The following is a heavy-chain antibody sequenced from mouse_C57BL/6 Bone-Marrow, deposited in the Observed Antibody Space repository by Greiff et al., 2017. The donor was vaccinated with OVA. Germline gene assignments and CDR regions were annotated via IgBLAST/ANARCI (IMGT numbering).Heavy chain of an antibody. CDR1: GYTFTDYY. V-gene: IGHV1-76*01. Sequence: VQLQQSGAELVRPGASVKLSCKASGYTFTDYYINWVKQRPGQGLEWIARIYPGSGNTYYNEKFKGKATLTAEKSSSTAYMQLSSLTSEDSAVYFCARPDYYGSGGFAYWGQGTLVTVSA. CDR2: IYPGSGNT. D-gene: IGHD1-1*01. J-gene: IGHJ3*01. CDR3: ARPDYYGSGGFAY.